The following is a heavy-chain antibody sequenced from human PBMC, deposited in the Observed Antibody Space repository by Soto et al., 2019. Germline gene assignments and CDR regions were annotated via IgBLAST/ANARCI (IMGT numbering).Heavy chain of an antibody. CDR3: AKFEVEMTRYYFDY. J-gene: IGHJ4*02. Sequence: GGSLRLSCAASGFTFSSYAVSWVRQAPGKGLEWVSAISGSGGSTYYADSVKGRFTISRDNSKNTLYLQMNSLRAEDTAVYYCAKFEVEMTRYYFDYWGQGTLVTVSS. D-gene: IGHD2-2*01. CDR1: GFTFSSYA. V-gene: IGHV3-23*01. CDR2: ISGSGGST.